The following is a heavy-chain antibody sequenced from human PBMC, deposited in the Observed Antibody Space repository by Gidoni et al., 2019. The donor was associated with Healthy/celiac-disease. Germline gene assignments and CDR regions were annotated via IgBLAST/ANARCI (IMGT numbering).Heavy chain of an antibody. J-gene: IGHJ3*02. D-gene: IGHD2-2*01. CDR3: ARVVVPAATIPYHDAFDI. CDR2: ISSSSSTI. Sequence: EVQLVESGGGLVQPGGSLRLPCAASGFTFRTYSMNWVRQAPGKGLEWVSYISSSSSTIYYADSVKGRFTISRDNAKNSLYLQMNSLRAEDTAVYYCARVVVPAATIPYHDAFDIWGQGTMVTVSS. CDR1: GFTFRTYS. V-gene: IGHV3-48*01.